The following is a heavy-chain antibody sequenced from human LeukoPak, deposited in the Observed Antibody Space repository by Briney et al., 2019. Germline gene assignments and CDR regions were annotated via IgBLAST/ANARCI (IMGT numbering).Heavy chain of an antibody. CDR2: ISNSGSTI. Sequence: GGSLRLSCAASGFTFSNYEMNWVRQAPGKGLEWLSYISNSGSTIYYADSVKGRFTISRDNAKNSLYLQMNSLRAEDTAVYYCARGGGLAYGSYYYFAYWGQGTLVTVPS. V-gene: IGHV3-48*03. J-gene: IGHJ4*02. CDR1: GFTFSNYE. D-gene: IGHD3-10*01. CDR3: ARGGGLAYGSYYYFAY.